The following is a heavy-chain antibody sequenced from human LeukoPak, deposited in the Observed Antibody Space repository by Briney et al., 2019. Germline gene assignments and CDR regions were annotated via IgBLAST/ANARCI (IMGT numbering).Heavy chain of an antibody. J-gene: IGHJ3*02. CDR3: ARDRSLYNDFWSGYYAFDI. CDR2: VYNSGST. V-gene: IGHV4-59*11. CDR1: GGSISSHY. D-gene: IGHD3-3*01. Sequence: SETLSLTCTVSGGSISSHYWSWIRQPPGRGLEWIGYVYNSGSTKYNPALKSRIFISVDTSRNQFSLELNSVTAADTAMYYCARDRSLYNDFWSGYYAFDIWGQGIMVTVSP.